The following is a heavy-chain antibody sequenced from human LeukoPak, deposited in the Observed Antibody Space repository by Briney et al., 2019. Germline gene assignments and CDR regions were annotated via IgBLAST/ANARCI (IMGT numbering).Heavy chain of an antibody. CDR2: LDSSGST. D-gene: IGHD4-23*01. V-gene: IGHV4-39*01. Sequence: SETLSLTCTVSGGSISSRSDYWGWIRQTPGKGLEWIGNLDSSGSTYYNPSLKSRVTISVGTSKNQFSLNLRSVTAADTAIYFCSRSHDYGGLYFYHYMDVWGKGTTVTVSS. CDR1: GGSISSRSDY. J-gene: IGHJ6*03. CDR3: SRSHDYGGLYFYHYMDV.